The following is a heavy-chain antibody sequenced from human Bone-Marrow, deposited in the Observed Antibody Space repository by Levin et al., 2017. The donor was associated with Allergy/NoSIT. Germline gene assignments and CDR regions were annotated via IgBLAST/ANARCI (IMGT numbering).Heavy chain of an antibody. CDR3: TKDRRFTVTADFDN. Sequence: SLLLSFSSSFFTCPMSPLHCVRPAPGPFLSFFSSLPFLSSPTYYADSVKGRFTISKDNPKNALVLQMNNLRPEDTADYYCTKDRRFTVTADFDNWGHGTRVTVSS. CDR1: FFTCPMSP. J-gene: IGHJ4*01. V-gene: IGHV3-23*01. D-gene: IGHD2-21*02. CDR2: LPFLSSPT.